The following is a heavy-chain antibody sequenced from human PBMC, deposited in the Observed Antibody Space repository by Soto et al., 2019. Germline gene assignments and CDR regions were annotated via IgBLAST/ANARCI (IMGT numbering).Heavy chain of an antibody. CDR2: IIGSGGIT. J-gene: IGHJ4*02. D-gene: IGHD6-13*01. CDR1: GFTFSSYG. Sequence: VQLVESGGGVVQPGRSLRLSCAASGFTFSSYGMHWVRQAPGKGLEWVSAIIGSGGITHYTDSVKGRFTISRDNSKNTLYLQMSSLRAEDTAVYYCARAISSSWSYFDYWGQGTLVTVSS. CDR3: ARAISSSWSYFDY. V-gene: IGHV3-23*04.